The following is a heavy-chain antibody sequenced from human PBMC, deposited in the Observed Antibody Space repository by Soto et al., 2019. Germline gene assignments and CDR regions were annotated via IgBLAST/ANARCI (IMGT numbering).Heavy chain of an antibody. D-gene: IGHD3-10*01. CDR1: GYSFTTYW. CDR3: ARGGSEEYYGSGSYFPHYYYYGMDV. Sequence: GESLKISCKGSGYSFTTYWIAWVRQMPGKGLEWMGIIYPGDSRTTYSPSFQGQVIISADKSISTAYLQWSSLKASDTAMYYCARGGSEEYYGSGSYFPHYYYYGMDVWGQGTTVTVSS. J-gene: IGHJ6*02. CDR2: IYPGDSRT. V-gene: IGHV5-51*01.